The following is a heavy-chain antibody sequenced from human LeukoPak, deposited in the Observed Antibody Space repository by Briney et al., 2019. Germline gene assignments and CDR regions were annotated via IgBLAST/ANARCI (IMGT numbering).Heavy chain of an antibody. CDR3: ARDGRPFDI. V-gene: IGHV3-48*02. Sequence: GGPLSLPCAAPGFTSRSYGLTWSGRPPGKGREWVAYISSSSSTLHYADPVKGRFTISRDNANNSLYLQMNSLRDEDTAVYYCARDGRPFDIWGQGTMVTVSS. J-gene: IGHJ3*02. CDR2: ISSSSSTL. CDR1: GFTSRSYG.